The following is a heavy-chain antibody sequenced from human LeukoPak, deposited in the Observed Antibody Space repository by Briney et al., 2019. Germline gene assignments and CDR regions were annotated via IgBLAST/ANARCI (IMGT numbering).Heavy chain of an antibody. CDR1: GFTFDDYA. CDR2: ITTSSDYK. J-gene: IGHJ4*02. Sequence: GRSLRLSCAASGFTFDDYAMHWVRQAPGKGLEWVSSITTSSDYKYYADSLRGRLTISRDNAKNSLSLQMNSLRGDDTAVYYCARDPAATPLDYWGQGILVTVSS. CDR3: ARDPAATPLDY. D-gene: IGHD6-13*01. V-gene: IGHV3-21*01.